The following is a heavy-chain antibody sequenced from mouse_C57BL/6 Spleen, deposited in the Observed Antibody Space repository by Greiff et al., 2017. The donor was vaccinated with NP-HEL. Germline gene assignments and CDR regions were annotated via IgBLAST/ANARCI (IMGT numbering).Heavy chain of an antibody. CDR3: ARYAMDY. V-gene: IGHV1-82*01. CDR1: GYAFSSSW. Sequence: VQLQQSGPELVKPGASVKISCKASGYAFSSSWMNWVKQRPGKGLEWIGRIYPGDGDTNYNGKFKGKATLTADKSSSTAYMQLSSLTSEDSAVYFCARYAMDYWGQGTSVTVSS. J-gene: IGHJ4*01. CDR2: IYPGDGDT.